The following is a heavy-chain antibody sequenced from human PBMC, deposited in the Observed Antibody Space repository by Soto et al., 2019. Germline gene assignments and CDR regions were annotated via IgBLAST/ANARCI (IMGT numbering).Heavy chain of an antibody. D-gene: IGHD3-16*01. CDR2: IFSNDEK. V-gene: IGHV2-26*01. CDR1: GFSLSNARMG. Sequence: QVTLKESGPVLVKPTETLTLTCTVSGFSLSNARMGVSWIRQPPGKALEWLAHIFSNDEKSYSTSLKSRLTIPKDTPKSQVVLTMTNMDPVDTATYYCARIRGGGGSYDPGVAFDYWGQGTLVTVSS. CDR3: ARIRGGGGSYDPGVAFDY. J-gene: IGHJ4*02.